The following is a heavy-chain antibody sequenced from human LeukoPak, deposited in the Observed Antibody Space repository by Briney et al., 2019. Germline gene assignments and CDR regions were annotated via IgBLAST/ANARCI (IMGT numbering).Heavy chain of an antibody. CDR1: GFTVSSNY. CDR2: IYSGGST. Sequence: GGSLRLSCAASGFTVSSNYMSWVRQAPGKGLEWVSVIYSGGSTYYADSVKGRFTISRDNSKNTLYLQMNSLRAEDTAVYYCARDHGYYDSSGYRTGGAFDIWGQGTMVTVSS. J-gene: IGHJ3*02. D-gene: IGHD3-22*01. CDR3: ARDHGYYDSSGYRTGGAFDI. V-gene: IGHV3-66*01.